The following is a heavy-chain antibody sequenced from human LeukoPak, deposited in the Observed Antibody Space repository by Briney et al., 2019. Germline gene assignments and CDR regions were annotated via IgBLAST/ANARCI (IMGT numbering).Heavy chain of an antibody. CDR2: ISSSYSYI. CDR1: GFTFSSYT. J-gene: IGHJ3*02. Sequence: GGSLRLSCAASGFTFSSYTMNWVRQAPGKGLEWGSSISSSYSYIYYADSVKGRFTISRDDAKNSLYLQMNSLRAEDTAVYYCARDPTSSWETAFDIWGQGTTVTVSS. D-gene: IGHD1-26*01. CDR3: ARDPTSSWETAFDI. V-gene: IGHV3-21*01.